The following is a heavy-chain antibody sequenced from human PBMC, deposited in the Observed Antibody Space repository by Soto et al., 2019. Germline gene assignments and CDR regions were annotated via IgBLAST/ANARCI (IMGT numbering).Heavy chain of an antibody. Sequence: ASVKVSCKASGYSFTGYYIHWVRQAPGQGLEWMGWINSNSGGTSYAQKFQDWVTMTRDTSISTAYMELSSLRSDDAAIYYCARGSGHYYPDIWGQGTLVTVSS. D-gene: IGHD3-22*01. CDR2: INSNSGGT. CDR3: ARGSGHYYPDI. CDR1: GYSFTGYY. V-gene: IGHV1-2*04. J-gene: IGHJ4*02.